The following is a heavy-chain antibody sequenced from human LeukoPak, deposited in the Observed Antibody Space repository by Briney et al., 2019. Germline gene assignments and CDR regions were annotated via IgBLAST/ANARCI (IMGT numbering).Heavy chain of an antibody. CDR2: IYYSGST. J-gene: IGHJ6*02. CDR1: GGSISSYY. CDR3: AREGIAAAGTYYYYGMDV. D-gene: IGHD6-13*01. V-gene: IGHV4-59*01. Sequence: SETLSLTCTVSGGSISSYYWSWIRQPPGKGLEWIGYIYYSGSTNYNPSLKSRVTISVDTSKNQFSLKLSSVTAADTAVYYCAREGIAAAGTYYYYGMDVWGQGTTVPVSS.